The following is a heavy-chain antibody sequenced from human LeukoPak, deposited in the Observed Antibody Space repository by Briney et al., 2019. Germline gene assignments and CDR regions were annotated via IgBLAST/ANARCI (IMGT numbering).Heavy chain of an antibody. Sequence: ASVKVSCKASGYTFTGYYMHWVRQAPGKGLEWMGGFDPEDGETIYAQKFQGRVTMTEDTSTDTAYMELSSLRSEDTAVYYCATAHSSRAFDPWGQGTLVTVSS. CDR2: FDPEDGET. CDR3: ATAHSSRAFDP. CDR1: GYTFTGYY. J-gene: IGHJ5*02. V-gene: IGHV1-24*01.